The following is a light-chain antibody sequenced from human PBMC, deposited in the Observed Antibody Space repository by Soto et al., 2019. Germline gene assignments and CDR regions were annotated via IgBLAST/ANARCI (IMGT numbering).Light chain of an antibody. V-gene: IGLV2-23*01. CDR1: SSDVGSYNL. CDR3: SSYAGYSTSVV. Sequence: QAVVTQPASVSGSPGQSITISCTGTSSDVGSYNLVSWYQQHPGKAPKLMIYEANKRPSGVSDRFSGSKSGNTASLTISGLQAEDEAEYYCSSYAGYSTSVVFGGGTKVTVL. J-gene: IGLJ2*01. CDR2: EAN.